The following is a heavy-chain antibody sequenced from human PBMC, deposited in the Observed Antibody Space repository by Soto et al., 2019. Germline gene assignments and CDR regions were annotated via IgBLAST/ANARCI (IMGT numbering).Heavy chain of an antibody. CDR3: ARGYRENYFYDIDV. D-gene: IGHD1-26*01. CDR1: GGSFSKYG. Sequence: QVQLVQSGAEVKMPGSSVRVSCKASGGSFSKYGISWVRQAPGQGLEWMGGIIPMFGIGNYAEKFLGRVTITADESTSISHMELSSLRSEDTAEYFFARGYRENYFYDIDVWGQGTTVTVSS. J-gene: IGHJ6*02. CDR2: IIPMFGIG. V-gene: IGHV1-69*01.